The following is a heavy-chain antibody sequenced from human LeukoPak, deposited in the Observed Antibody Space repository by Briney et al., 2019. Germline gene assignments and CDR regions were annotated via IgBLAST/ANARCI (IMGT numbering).Heavy chain of an antibody. J-gene: IGHJ4*02. CDR2: INPSGGST. CDR1: GYTFTSYS. Sequence: ASVKVSCKASGYTFTSYSIYWVRQAPGQGLEWMGLINPSGGSTSYAQKFQGRVTMTRDMSTSTVYMELSSLRSEDTAVYYCAREEIAVAGTGHFDYWGQGTLVTVSS. D-gene: IGHD6-19*01. CDR3: AREEIAVAGTGHFDY. V-gene: IGHV1-46*01.